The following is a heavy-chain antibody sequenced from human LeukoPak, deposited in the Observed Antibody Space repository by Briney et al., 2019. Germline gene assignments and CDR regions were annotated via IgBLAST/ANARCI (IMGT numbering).Heavy chain of an antibody. J-gene: IGHJ4*02. CDR2: ISSSGSTI. CDR3: ARIKRVLRYFDWLFLLDY. Sequence: GGSLRLSCAASGFTFSDYYMSWIRQAPGKGLEWVSYISSSGSTIYYADSVKGRFTISRDNAKNSLYLQMNSLRAEGTAVYYCARIKRVLRYFDWLFLLDYWGQGTLVTVSS. CDR1: GFTFSDYY. V-gene: IGHV3-11*01. D-gene: IGHD3-9*01.